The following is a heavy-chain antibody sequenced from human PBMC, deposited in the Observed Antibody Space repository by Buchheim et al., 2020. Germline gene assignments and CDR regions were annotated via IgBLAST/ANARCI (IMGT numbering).Heavy chain of an antibody. CDR3: TRWSIAARRGYY. J-gene: IGHJ4*02. V-gene: IGHV3-21*01. CDR1: GFTLSGHA. Sequence: EVRLLESGGGLVKPGESLRLSCAASGFTLSGHAMNWVRQAPGKGLEWVSSISLDSKYIYYTDSVKGRFTISREHAKNALYMQMNSLRAEDTAVYYCTRWSIAARRGYYWGQGTL. CDR2: ISLDSKYI. D-gene: IGHD6-6*01.